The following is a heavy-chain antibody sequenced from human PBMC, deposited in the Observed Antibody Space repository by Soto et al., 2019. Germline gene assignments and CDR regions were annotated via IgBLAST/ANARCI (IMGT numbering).Heavy chain of an antibody. D-gene: IGHD3-3*01. V-gene: IGHV3-21*01. CDR3: ARPHSDFWSGSEY. Sequence: WRSLRLPCAASGCNFSSYSRNWVRQASGKGLEWVSSISSSSSYIYYADSVKGRFTISRDNAKNSLYLQMNSLRAEDTAVYYCARPHSDFWSGSEYWGQGTLVTVSS. J-gene: IGHJ4*02. CDR2: ISSSSSYI. CDR1: GCNFSSYS.